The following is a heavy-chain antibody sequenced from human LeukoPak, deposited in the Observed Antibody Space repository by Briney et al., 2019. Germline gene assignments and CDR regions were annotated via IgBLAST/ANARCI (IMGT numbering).Heavy chain of an antibody. J-gene: IGHJ4*02. CDR2: IYYSGST. CDR3: ARSIGDSHFDY. CDR1: GGSISSSSYY. D-gene: IGHD3-10*01. V-gene: IGHV4-39*07. Sequence: PSETLSLTCTVSGGSISSSSYYWGWIRQPPGKGLEWIGSIYYSGSTYYNPSLKSRVTISVDTSKNQFSLKLSSVTAADTAVYYCARSIGDSHFDYWGQGTLVTVSS.